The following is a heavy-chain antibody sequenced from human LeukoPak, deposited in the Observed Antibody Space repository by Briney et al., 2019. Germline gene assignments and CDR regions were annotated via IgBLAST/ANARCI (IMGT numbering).Heavy chain of an antibody. V-gene: IGHV4-34*01. D-gene: IGHD2-15*01. CDR2: INHSGST. J-gene: IGHJ4*02. CDR3: ARGSQSLGYCSGGSCRAKIFDY. Sequence: SETLSLTCAAYGGSFSGYYWSWIRQPPGKGLEWIGEINHSGSTNYNPSLKSRVTISVDTSKNQFSLKLSSVTAADTAVYYCARGSQSLGYCSGGSCRAKIFDYWGQGTLVTVSS. CDR1: GGSFSGYY.